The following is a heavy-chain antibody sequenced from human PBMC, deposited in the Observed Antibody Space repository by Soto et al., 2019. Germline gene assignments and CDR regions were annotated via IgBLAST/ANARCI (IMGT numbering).Heavy chain of an antibody. CDR2: ISAYNGNT. CDR1: GYTFTSYG. D-gene: IGHD1-26*01. J-gene: IGHJ6*02. Sequence: QVQLVQSGAEVKKPGASVKVSCKASGYTFTSYGISWVRQAPGQGLEWMGWISAYNGNTNYAQKLQGRVTMTTDTSTSTAYMELRSLRSDDTAVYYCAREMVSAVGATYYYYYGMDVWGQGTTVTVSS. CDR3: AREMVSAVGATYYYYYGMDV. V-gene: IGHV1-18*04.